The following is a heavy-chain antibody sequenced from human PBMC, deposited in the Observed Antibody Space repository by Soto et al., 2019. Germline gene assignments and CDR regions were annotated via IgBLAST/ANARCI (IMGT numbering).Heavy chain of an antibody. D-gene: IGHD3-9*01. J-gene: IGHJ4*02. CDR1: GFTFSKAW. CDR2: IKSKTDGGTT. V-gene: IGHV3-15*01. CDR3: TTDTIRSFDWLPLSGFEYFDY. Sequence: GGSLRLSCAASGFTFSKAWMSWVRQAPGKGLEWVGRIKSKTDGGTTDDAAPVKGRFTISRDDSKNTLYLHMNSLKIGDTAVYYCTTDTIRSFDWLPLSGFEYFDYWGQGTLVTVSS.